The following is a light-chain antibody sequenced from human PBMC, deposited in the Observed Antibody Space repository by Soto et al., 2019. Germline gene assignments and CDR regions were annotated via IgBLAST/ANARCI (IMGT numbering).Light chain of an antibody. J-gene: IGLJ3*02. Sequence: QSVLTQPASVSGSPGQSIAISCTGTSSDVGGYNFVSWYQHHPGRAPKLIIYEVTNRPSGLSDRFSGSKSGNTASLTISGLQPEDEADYYCSSYTPRHTWVFGGGTKVTVL. CDR1: SSDVGGYNF. CDR2: EVT. V-gene: IGLV2-14*01. CDR3: SSYTPRHTWV.